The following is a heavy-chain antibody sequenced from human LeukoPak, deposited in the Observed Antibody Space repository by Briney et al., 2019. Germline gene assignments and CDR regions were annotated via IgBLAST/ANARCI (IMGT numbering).Heavy chain of an antibody. CDR2: ISSSSRYI. CDR1: GFSFSSYG. Sequence: TGGSLRLSCAASGFSFSSYGMNWVRQAPGKGLEWVSSISSSSRYIHYADSVKGRFTISRDNAKNSLYLQMNSLRAEDTAVYYCARESTGGDLDYWGQGTLDTVSS. D-gene: IGHD7-27*01. CDR3: ARESTGGDLDY. V-gene: IGHV3-21*01. J-gene: IGHJ4*02.